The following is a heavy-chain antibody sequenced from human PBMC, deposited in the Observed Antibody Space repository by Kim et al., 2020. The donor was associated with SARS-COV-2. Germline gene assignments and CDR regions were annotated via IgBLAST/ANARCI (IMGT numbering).Heavy chain of an antibody. CDR1: GFTFSSYA. Sequence: GGSLRLSCAASGFTFSSYAMSWVRQAPGKGLEWVSAISGSGGSTYYADSVKGRFTISRDNSKNTLYLQMNSLRAEDTAVYYCAKEGITTIVVDPYFDYWGQGTLVTVSS. D-gene: IGHD3-22*01. CDR3: AKEGITTIVVDPYFDY. CDR2: ISGSGGST. V-gene: IGHV3-23*01. J-gene: IGHJ4*02.